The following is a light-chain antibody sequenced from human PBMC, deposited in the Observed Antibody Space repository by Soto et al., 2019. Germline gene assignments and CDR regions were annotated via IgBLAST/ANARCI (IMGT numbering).Light chain of an antibody. V-gene: IGLV2-11*01. CDR1: SSDVGTYNS. J-gene: IGLJ2*01. CDR2: DVN. Sequence: QSALTQPRSVSGSPGQSVTISCTGTSSDVGTYNSVSWYQQHPGKAPKLIIYDVNKRPSGVPDRFSGSMSGNTASLTISGLQADDEADYHCPSYAGNYTLDFGGGTKLTVL. CDR3: PSYAGNYTLD.